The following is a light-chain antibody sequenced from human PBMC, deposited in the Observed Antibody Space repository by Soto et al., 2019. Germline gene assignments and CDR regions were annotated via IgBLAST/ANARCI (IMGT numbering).Light chain of an antibody. CDR2: EVN. J-gene: IGLJ2*01. CDR3: NSDAGNNILV. CDR1: SSDVGGYHY. Sequence: QSVLTQPPSASGSPGQSVTISCTGTSSDVGGYHYVSWYQQHPGKAPKLMIYEVNKRPSGVPDRFSGSKSGNTASLTVSGLQAEDEADYYCNSDAGNNILVFGGGTQLTVL. V-gene: IGLV2-8*01.